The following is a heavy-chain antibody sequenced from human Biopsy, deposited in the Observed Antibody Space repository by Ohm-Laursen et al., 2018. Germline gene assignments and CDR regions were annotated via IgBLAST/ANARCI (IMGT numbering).Heavy chain of an antibody. CDR2: INQAGTT. J-gene: IGHJ4*02. V-gene: IGHV4-34*08. CDR3: GNEVHGRDY. D-gene: IGHD2-15*01. CDR1: GKTFSDYQ. Sequence: TLSLTCAVFGKTFSDYQWSWIRQPPGKGLEWIGQINQAGTTNYNPSLKGRVSISADASKYEFSLRLTSVTAADTAVYLCGNEVHGRDYWGLGAQVTVSS.